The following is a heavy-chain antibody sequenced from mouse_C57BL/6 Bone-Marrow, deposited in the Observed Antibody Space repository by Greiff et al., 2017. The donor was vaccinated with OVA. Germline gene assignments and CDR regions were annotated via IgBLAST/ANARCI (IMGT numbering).Heavy chain of an antibody. V-gene: IGHV1-59*01. Sequence: QVQLKQPGAELVRPGTSVKLSCKASGYTFTSYWIHWVKQRPGQGLEWIGVIDPSDSYTNYNQKFKGKATLTVDTSSSTAYMQLSSLTSEDSAVYYCARDYYGSSYYFDYWGQGTTLTVSS. CDR3: ARDYYGSSYYFDY. J-gene: IGHJ2*01. CDR2: IDPSDSYT. D-gene: IGHD1-1*01. CDR1: GYTFTSYW.